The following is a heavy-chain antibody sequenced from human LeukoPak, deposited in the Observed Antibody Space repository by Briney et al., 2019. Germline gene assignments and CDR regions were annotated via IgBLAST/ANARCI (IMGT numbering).Heavy chain of an antibody. CDR1: GGSISTYY. Sequence: SETLSLTCTVPGGSISTYYWSWIRQPPGEGLEWGGSIYYSGTTNSNPSLKCRATISVDTSKNHLSLKVSSVTAADTAVYYCARGASGTLYDAFDIWGQGTMDTVSS. CDR2: IYYSGTT. CDR3: ARGASGTLYDAFDI. D-gene: IGHD1-26*01. J-gene: IGHJ3*02. V-gene: IGHV4-59*01.